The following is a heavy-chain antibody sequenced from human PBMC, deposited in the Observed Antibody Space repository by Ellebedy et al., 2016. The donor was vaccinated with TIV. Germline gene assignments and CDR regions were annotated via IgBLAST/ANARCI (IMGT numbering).Heavy chain of an antibody. V-gene: IGHV1-18*01. D-gene: IGHD4-23*01. Sequence: AASVKVSCKASGYTSITYGFSWARQAPGQGLEWMGWISEYSENTNYAQKVQGRVTMTTDTLSRTAYMELRSLRSDDTAVYYCATTWHGKSNDAFDLWGQGTMVTVSS. J-gene: IGHJ3*01. CDR1: GYTSITYG. CDR2: ISEYSENT. CDR3: ATTWHGKSNDAFDL.